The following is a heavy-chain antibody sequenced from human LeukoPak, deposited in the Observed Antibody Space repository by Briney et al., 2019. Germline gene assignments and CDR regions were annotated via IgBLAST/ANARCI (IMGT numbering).Heavy chain of an antibody. J-gene: IGHJ4*02. CDR2: IIPILGIA. CDR3: ARQGSGNGRYYFDY. Sequence: SVKVSCKASGGSFSSYAISWVRQAPRQGLEWMGRIIPILGIANYAQKFQGRVTITADKSTSTAYMELSSLRSEDTAVYYCARQGSGNGRYYFDYWGQGTLVTVSS. V-gene: IGHV1-69*04. D-gene: IGHD2-15*01. CDR1: GGSFSSYA.